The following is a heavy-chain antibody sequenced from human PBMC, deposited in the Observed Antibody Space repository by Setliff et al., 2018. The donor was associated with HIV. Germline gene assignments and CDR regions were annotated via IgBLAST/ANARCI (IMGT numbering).Heavy chain of an antibody. J-gene: IGHJ3*02. CDR1: GASISSYY. Sequence: SETLSLTCTVSGASISSYYWSWIRQPPGKGLEWIGYIYYNGGTNYNPSLKSRVSISVDTSKNQFSLKLSSVTAADTAVYYCARAGAATRKAFDIWGQGTMVTVSS. V-gene: IGHV4-59*08. CDR3: ARAGAATRKAFDI. CDR2: IYYNGGT. D-gene: IGHD2-15*01.